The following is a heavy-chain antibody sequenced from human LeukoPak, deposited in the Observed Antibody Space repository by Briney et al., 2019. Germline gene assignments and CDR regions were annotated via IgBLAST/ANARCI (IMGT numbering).Heavy chain of an antibody. V-gene: IGHV3-48*03. CDR2: INSRGTTI. CDR1: GFTFSSYE. Sequence: GGSLRLSCAASGFTFSSYEMNWVRQSPGKGLEWVAYINSRGTTIYYADSVKGRFTISRDNAKNSLYLQMNSLRADDSAVYYCARDDPRIAVEVGGYWGQGTLVTVSS. J-gene: IGHJ4*02. CDR3: ARDDPRIAVEVGGY. D-gene: IGHD6-19*01.